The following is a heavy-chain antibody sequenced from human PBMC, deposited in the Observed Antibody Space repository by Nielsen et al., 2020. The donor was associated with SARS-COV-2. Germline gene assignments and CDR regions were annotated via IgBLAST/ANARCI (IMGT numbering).Heavy chain of an antibody. CDR2: IKQDGSEK. CDR3: ARGITFGGVIVIPRYYFDY. CDR1: GFTFDDYA. J-gene: IGHJ4*02. V-gene: IGHV3-7*05. D-gene: IGHD3-16*02. Sequence: GESLKISCAASGFTFDDYAMHWVRQAPGKGLEWVANIKQDGSEKYYVDSVKGRFTISRDNAKNSLYLQMNSLRAEDTAVYYCARGITFGGVIVIPRYYFDYWGQGTLVTVSS.